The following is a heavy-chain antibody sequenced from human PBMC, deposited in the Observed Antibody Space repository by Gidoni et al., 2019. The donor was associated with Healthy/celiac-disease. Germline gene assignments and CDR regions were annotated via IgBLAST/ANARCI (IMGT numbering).Heavy chain of an antibody. CDR1: GFTFSSYS. J-gene: IGHJ2*01. V-gene: IGHV3-48*02. CDR2: ISSSSSTI. D-gene: IGHD3-3*01. CDR3: FGSGYPDHWYFDL. Sequence: EVQLVESGGGLVQPGGSLRLSCAASGFTFSSYSMNWVRQAPGKGLEWVSYISSSSSTIYYADSVKGRFTISRDNAKNSLYLQMNSLRDEDTAVYYCFGSGYPDHWYFDLWGRGTLVTVSS.